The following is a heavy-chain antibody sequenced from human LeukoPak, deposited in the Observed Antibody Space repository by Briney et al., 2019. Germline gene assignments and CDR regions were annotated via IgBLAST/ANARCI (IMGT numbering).Heavy chain of an antibody. CDR3: ARGVHYYDSSGLIDY. D-gene: IGHD3-22*01. CDR2: IYSGGST. Sequence: GGSLRLSCAASGFTVSSNYMSWARQAPGKGLEWVSVIYSGGSTYYADSVKGRFTISRDNSKNTLYLQMNSLRAEDTAVYYCARGVHYYDSSGLIDYWGQGTLVTVSS. V-gene: IGHV3-66*01. J-gene: IGHJ4*02. CDR1: GFTVSSNY.